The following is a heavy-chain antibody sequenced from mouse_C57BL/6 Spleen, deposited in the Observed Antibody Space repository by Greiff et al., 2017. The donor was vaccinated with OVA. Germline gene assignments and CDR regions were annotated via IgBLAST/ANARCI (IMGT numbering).Heavy chain of an antibody. J-gene: IGHJ2*01. V-gene: IGHV7-3*01. D-gene: IGHD2-5*01. CDR1: GFTFTDYY. CDR3: ARYPAYYSNYVDY. CDR2: IRNKANGYTT. Sequence: EVKLVESGGGLVQPGGSLSLSCAASGFTFTDYYMSWVRQPPGKALEWLGFIRNKANGYTTEYSASVKGRFTISRDNSQSILYLQMNALRAEDSATYYCARYPAYYSNYVDYWGQGTTLTVSS.